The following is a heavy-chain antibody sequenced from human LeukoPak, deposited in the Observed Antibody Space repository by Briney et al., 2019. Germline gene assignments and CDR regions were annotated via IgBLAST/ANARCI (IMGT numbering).Heavy chain of an antibody. CDR1: GFTFSSYA. J-gene: IGHJ4*02. Sequence: GGSLRLSCAASGFTFSSYAMHWVRQAPGKGLEWVAVISYDGSNKYYADSVKGRFTISRDNSKNTLYLQMNSLKAEDTAVYYCARGARYCSGGSCYPGAFDYWGQGTLVTVSS. D-gene: IGHD2-15*01. V-gene: IGHV3-30*04. CDR3: ARGARYCSGGSCYPGAFDY. CDR2: ISYDGSNK.